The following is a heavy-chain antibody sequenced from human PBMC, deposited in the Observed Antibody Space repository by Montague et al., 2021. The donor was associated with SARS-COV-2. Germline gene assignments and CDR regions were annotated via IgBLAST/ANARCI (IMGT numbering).Heavy chain of an antibody. CDR2: FDPEDGET. V-gene: IGHV1-24*01. CDR3: ATSRWSLLPEY. J-gene: IGHJ4*02. CDR1: GYTLSEVS. D-gene: IGHD2-21*02. Sequence: SVKVSCKVSGYTLSEVSMHWVQQAPGKGLEWMGGFDPEDGETIYAQKFQGRVTMTEDTSTDTAYMELSSLRSEDSGVYYCATSRWSLLPEYWGQGTLVTVSS.